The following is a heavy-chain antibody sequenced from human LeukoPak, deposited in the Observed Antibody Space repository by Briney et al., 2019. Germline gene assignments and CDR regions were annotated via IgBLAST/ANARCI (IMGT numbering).Heavy chain of an antibody. V-gene: IGHV3-48*04. Sequence: PGGSLRLSCAASGFTFSSYSMNWVRQAPGKGLEWVSYISRSSNTIYYADSVKGRFTISRDNAKNSLYLQMNSLRAEDTAVYYCARGVAGTGDYWGQGTLVTVSS. CDR3: ARGVAGTGDY. CDR2: ISRSSNTI. D-gene: IGHD6-19*01. CDR1: GFTFSSYS. J-gene: IGHJ4*02.